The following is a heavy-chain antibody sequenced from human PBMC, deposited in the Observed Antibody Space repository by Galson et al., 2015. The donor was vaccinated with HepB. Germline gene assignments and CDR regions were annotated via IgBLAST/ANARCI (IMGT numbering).Heavy chain of an antibody. D-gene: IGHD3-16*01. CDR3: AKGGGNNLFDP. CDR2: ISNSGGST. Sequence: SLRLSCAASGLAFSSYAMSWIRQAPGKGLKWVSSISNSGGSTYYADSVKGRFTISRDNSKNTVYLQMNSLRAEDMAVYYCAKGGGNNLFDPWGQGTLVTVSS. CDR1: GLAFSSYA. J-gene: IGHJ5*02. V-gene: IGHV3-23*01.